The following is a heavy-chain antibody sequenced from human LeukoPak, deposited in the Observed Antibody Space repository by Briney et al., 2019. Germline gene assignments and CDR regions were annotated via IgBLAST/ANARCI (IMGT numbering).Heavy chain of an antibody. D-gene: IGHD3-22*01. CDR3: ARDYYDSSGYGNLDY. V-gene: IGHV1-69*01. Sequence: SVKVSCKASGGTFSSYAISWVRQAPGQGLEWMGEIIPIFGTANYAQKFQGRVTITADESTSTAYMELSSLRSEDTAVYYCARDYYDSSGYGNLDYWGQGTLVTVSS. J-gene: IGHJ4*02. CDR1: GGTFSSYA. CDR2: IIPIFGTA.